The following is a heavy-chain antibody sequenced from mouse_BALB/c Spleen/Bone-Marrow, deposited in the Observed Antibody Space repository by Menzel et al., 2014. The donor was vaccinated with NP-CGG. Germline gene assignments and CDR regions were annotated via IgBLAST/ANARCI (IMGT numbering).Heavy chain of an antibody. J-gene: IGHJ3*01. V-gene: IGHV5-17*02. CDR1: GFTFSSFG. CDR3: ARGGNFAWFAY. CDR2: ISSGSSTI. Sequence: EVQVVESGGGLVQPGGSRKLSCAASGFTFSSFGMHWVRQAPEKGLEWVAYISSGSSTIYYADTVKGRFTISRDNPKNTLFPQMTSLRSEDTAMYYCARGGNFAWFAYWGQGTLVTVSA. D-gene: IGHD2-1*01.